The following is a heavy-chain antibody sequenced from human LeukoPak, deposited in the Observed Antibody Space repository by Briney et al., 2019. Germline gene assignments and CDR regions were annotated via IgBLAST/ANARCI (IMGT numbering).Heavy chain of an antibody. CDR1: GFTFSSYA. Sequence: GGSLRLSCAASGFTFSSYAMSWVRQAPGKGLEWVSAISGSGGGPYYADSVKGRFTISRDNSKNTLYLQMNSLRAEDTAVYYCATNTNYYASSGYYYWYYFDYWGQGTLVTVSS. CDR3: ATNTNYYASSGYYYWYYFDY. CDR2: ISGSGGGP. V-gene: IGHV3-23*01. D-gene: IGHD3-22*01. J-gene: IGHJ4*02.